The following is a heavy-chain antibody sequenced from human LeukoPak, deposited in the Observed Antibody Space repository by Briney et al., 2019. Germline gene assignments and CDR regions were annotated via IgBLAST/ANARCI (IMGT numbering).Heavy chain of an antibody. D-gene: IGHD5-12*01. Sequence: GGSLRLSCAASGFSFSNYWMSWVRQAPGKGLEWVSAISGSGGSTYYADSVKGRFTISRDNSKNTLYLQMNSLRAEDTAVYYCAKDSAATILYFDYWGQGTLVTVSS. CDR2: ISGSGGST. CDR3: AKDSAATILYFDY. CDR1: GFSFSNYW. J-gene: IGHJ4*02. V-gene: IGHV3-23*01.